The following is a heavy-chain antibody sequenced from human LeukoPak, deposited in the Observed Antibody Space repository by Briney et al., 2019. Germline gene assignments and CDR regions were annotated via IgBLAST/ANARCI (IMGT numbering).Heavy chain of an antibody. CDR3: ARRAGTTSGYYYYYYMDV. CDR1: GYSFTSYW. D-gene: IGHD1-7*01. Sequence: GESLKISCKGSGYSFTSYWFGWVRQMPGKGLEWMGIIYPGDSDTRYSPSFQGQVTISADKSISTAYLQWSSLKASDTAMYYCARRAGTTSGYYYYYYMDVWGKGTTVTVSS. CDR2: IYPGDSDT. J-gene: IGHJ6*03. V-gene: IGHV5-51*01.